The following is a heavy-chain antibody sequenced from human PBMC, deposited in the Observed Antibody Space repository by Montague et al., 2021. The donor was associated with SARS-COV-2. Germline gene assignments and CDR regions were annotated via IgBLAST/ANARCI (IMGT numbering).Heavy chain of an antibody. V-gene: IGHV4-30-2*01. Sequence: TLSLTCAVSGGPVSSGAYSWTWVRQPPGKGLEWIGYIHHDGHTYYNPSLRSRVTISVERSKNQFSLNLTSVTAADTAVYYCARGGVVWTFDCWGQGTLVTVSS. CDR1: GGPVSSGAYS. D-gene: IGHD3-3*01. CDR2: IHHDGHT. CDR3: ARGGVVWTFDC. J-gene: IGHJ4*02.